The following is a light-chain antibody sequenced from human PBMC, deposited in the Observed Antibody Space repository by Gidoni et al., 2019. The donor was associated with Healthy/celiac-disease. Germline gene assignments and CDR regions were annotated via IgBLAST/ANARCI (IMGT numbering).Light chain of an antibody. CDR3: YSSTGTYTSPNWV. CDR2: DVS. CDR1: STCVGESYA. Sequence: QSALTQPRSVSGSPGESVTISCSGLSTCVGESYADSWSRLHPERATKVIIFDVSRRPAGVPDRFSASHAGNTASLTISRLQADDEGDYYYYSSTGTYTSPNWVFGGGTTLTVL. V-gene: IGLV2-11*01. J-gene: IGLJ3*02.